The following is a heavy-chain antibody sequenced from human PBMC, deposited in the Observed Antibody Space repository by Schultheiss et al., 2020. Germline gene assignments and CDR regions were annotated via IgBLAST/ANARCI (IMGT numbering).Heavy chain of an antibody. J-gene: IGHJ4*02. Sequence: GESLKISCAAAGFTFSSYAMHWVRQAPGKGLEWVAVISYDGSNKYYADSVKGRFTISRDNSKNTLYLQMNSLKTEDTAVYYCTTNGFGELNVWGQGTLVTGSS. CDR1: GFTFSSYA. V-gene: IGHV3-30-3*01. D-gene: IGHD3-10*01. CDR3: TTNGFGELNV. CDR2: ISYDGSNK.